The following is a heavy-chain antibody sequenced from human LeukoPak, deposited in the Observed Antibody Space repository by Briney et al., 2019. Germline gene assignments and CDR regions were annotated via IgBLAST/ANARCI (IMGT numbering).Heavy chain of an antibody. D-gene: IGHD2-15*01. CDR3: ARLEDTNWFDP. J-gene: IGHJ5*02. V-gene: IGHV5-51*01. CDR2: IYPGDSDT. Sequence: GESLKISCKGSGYSFTNYWIGWVREIPGKGLEWMGIIYPGDSDTRYSPSFQGQVTISADKSISTAYLQWSSLKASDTAMYYCARLEDTNWFDPWGQGTLVPVSS. CDR1: GYSFTNYW.